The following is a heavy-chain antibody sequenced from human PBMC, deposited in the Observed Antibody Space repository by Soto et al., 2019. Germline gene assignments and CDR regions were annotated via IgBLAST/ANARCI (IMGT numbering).Heavy chain of an antibody. CDR1: GFSLSTSGVG. V-gene: IGHV2-5*02. D-gene: IGHD5-12*01. Sequence: QITLKESGPTLVKPTQPLTLTCTFSGFSLSTSGVGVGWIRQPPGKALEWLALIYWDEDKRYSPSLKSRLTITKHTAKNQVVPTITNIDPVDTATYYCAHSDARWLQFFYWGQGTLVTFSS. J-gene: IGHJ4*02. CDR3: AHSDARWLQFFY. CDR2: IYWDEDK.